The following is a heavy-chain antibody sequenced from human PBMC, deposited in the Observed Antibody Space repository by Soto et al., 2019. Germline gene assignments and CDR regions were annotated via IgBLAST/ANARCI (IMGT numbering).Heavy chain of an antibody. Sequence: QVQLVESGGGVVQPGRSLRLSCAGSGFTLSSYGMHWVRQAPGTGLEWVAVISYDGSNKYYADSVKGRFTITRDNSKNTSYLQMNSLRAEDTAVYYCANFPHSWNEADAFDIWGQGTLVTVSS. CDR3: ANFPHSWNEADAFDI. CDR2: ISYDGSNK. J-gene: IGHJ3*02. CDR1: GFTLSSYG. V-gene: IGHV3-30*18. D-gene: IGHD1-1*01.